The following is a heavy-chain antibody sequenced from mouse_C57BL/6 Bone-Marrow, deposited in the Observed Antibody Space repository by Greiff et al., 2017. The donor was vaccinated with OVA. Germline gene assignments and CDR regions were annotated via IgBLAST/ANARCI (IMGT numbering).Heavy chain of an antibody. D-gene: IGHD1-1*01. V-gene: IGHV7-1*01. Sequence: EVKVVESGGGLVQSGRSLRLSCATSGFTFSDFYMEWVRQAPGKGLEWIAASRNKANDYTKEYSASVKGRFIVSRDTSQSILYLQMNALRAEDTAIYYCARDEDYGSRGFAYWGQGTLVTVSA. J-gene: IGHJ3*01. CDR2: SRNKANDYTK. CDR1: GFTFSDFY. CDR3: ARDEDYGSRGFAY.